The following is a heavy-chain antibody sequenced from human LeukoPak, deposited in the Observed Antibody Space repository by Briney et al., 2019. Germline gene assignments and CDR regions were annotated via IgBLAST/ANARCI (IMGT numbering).Heavy chain of an antibody. CDR2: ISYDGSNK. J-gene: IGHJ6*02. CDR3: AKDAGYYGSGPARRYYGMDV. V-gene: IGHV3-30*18. D-gene: IGHD3-10*01. Sequence: PGESLRLSCAASGFTFSSYGMHWVRQAPGKGLEWVAVISYDGSNKYYADSVKGRFTISRDNSKNTLYLQMNSLRAEDTAVHYCAKDAGYYGSGPARRYYGMDVWGQGTTVTVSS. CDR1: GFTFSSYG.